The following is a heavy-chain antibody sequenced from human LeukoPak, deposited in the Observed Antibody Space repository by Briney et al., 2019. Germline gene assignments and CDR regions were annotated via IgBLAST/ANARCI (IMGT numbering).Heavy chain of an antibody. CDR1: GFTFTSSA. Sequence: ASVKVSCKASGFTFTSSAMQWVRQARGQGLEWMGWISAYNGNTNYAQKLQGRVTMTTDTSTSTAYMELRSLRSDDTAVYYCARERWIAAAGYGVFDYWGQGTLVTVSS. CDR2: ISAYNGNT. V-gene: IGHV1-18*01. D-gene: IGHD6-13*01. J-gene: IGHJ4*02. CDR3: ARERWIAAAGYGVFDY.